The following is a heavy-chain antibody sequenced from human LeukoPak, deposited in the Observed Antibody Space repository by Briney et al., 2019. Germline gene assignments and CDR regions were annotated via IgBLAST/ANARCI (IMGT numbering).Heavy chain of an antibody. J-gene: IGHJ4*02. D-gene: IGHD3-10*01. V-gene: IGHV4-34*01. CDR1: GGSFSGYF. CDR2: INPSGSA. CDR3: ARFGTY. Sequence: PSETLSLTCAVSGGSFSGYFWSWIRQPPGKGLEWIGEINPSGSANYNPSLKSRVTISVDTYKNQFSLKLSSVTAADTAVYYCARFGTYWGQGTLVTVSS.